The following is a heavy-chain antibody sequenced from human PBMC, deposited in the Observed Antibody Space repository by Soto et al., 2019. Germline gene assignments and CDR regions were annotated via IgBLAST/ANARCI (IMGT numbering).Heavy chain of an antibody. CDR1: GFTFSSYG. Sequence: QVQLVESGGGVVQPGRSLRLSCAASGFTFSSYGMHWVRQAPGKGLEWVAVIWYDGSNKYYADSVKGRFTISRDNSKNSLYLQMNSLRAEDTAVYYCAKDPGYCSSTSCYPPLYYYYCMDVWGQGTTVTVSS. CDR2: IWYDGSNK. CDR3: AKDPGYCSSTSCYPPLYYYYCMDV. V-gene: IGHV3-33*06. J-gene: IGHJ6*02. D-gene: IGHD2-2*01.